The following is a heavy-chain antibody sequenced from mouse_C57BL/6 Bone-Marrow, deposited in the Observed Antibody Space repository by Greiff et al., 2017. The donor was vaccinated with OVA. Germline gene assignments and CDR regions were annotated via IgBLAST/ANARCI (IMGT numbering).Heavy chain of an antibody. J-gene: IGHJ3*01. Sequence: QVQLQQPGAELVKPGASVKLSCKASGYTFTSYWMQWVKQRPGQGLEWIGGIDPSDSYTNYNQKFKGKATLTVDTSSSTAYMQLNSLTSEDSAVYYCASAVFAYWVRGTLVTVSA. V-gene: IGHV1-50*01. CDR1: GYTFTSYW. CDR3: ASAVFAY. CDR2: IDPSDSYT.